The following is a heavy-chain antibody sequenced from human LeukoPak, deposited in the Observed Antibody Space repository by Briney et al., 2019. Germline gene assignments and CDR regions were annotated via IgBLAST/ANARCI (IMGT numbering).Heavy chain of an antibody. Sequence: SETLSLTCTVSGGSISSYYWSWIRQPPGKGLEWIGYIYYSGSTNYNPSLKSRVTISVDTSKNQFSLKLSSVTAADTAVYYCARESGNGYYFDYWGQGTLVTVSS. V-gene: IGHV4-59*01. CDR1: GGSISSYY. J-gene: IGHJ4*02. CDR3: ARESGNGYYFDY. D-gene: IGHD4-23*01. CDR2: IYYSGST.